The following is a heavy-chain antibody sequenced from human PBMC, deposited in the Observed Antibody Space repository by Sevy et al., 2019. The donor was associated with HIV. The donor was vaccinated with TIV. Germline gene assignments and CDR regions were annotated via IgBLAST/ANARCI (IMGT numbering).Heavy chain of an antibody. J-gene: IGHJ4*02. CDR2: IRNKADSYTT. CDR3: ATHAGIAAAGRVLDY. CDR1: GFTFSDHY. Sequence: GGSLRLSCAASGFTFSDHYMEWVRQAPGKGLEWVGRIRNKADSYTTEYAASVKGRFTISRDDSKNSLYLLMNSLKTEDTAVYYCATHAGIAAAGRVLDYCGQGTLVTVSA. D-gene: IGHD6-13*01. V-gene: IGHV3-72*01.